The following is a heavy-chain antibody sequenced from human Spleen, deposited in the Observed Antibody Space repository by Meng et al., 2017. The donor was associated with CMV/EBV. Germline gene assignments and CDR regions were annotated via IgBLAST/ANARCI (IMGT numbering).Heavy chain of an antibody. CDR2: IYYSGST. CDR1: GGSISSYY. V-gene: IGHV4-59*01. CDR3: ARARFDY. J-gene: IGHJ4*02. Sequence: GSLRLSCTVSGGSISSYYWSWIRQPPGKGLEWIGYIYYSGSTNYNPSLKSRVTISVDTSKNQFSLKLTSVTAADTAVYYCARARFDYWGQGTLVTVPQ.